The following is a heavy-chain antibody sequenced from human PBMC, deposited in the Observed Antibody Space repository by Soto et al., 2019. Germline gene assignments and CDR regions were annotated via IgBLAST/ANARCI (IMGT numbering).Heavy chain of an antibody. Sequence: PSETLSHTGTVSNSSNRGGRFYWSLIRQHPGKGLEWIGYIYYSGSTNYNPSLKSRVTISVDTSKNQFSLKLSSVTAADTAVYYCARDRDYYDSSGPILDIWGQGTTVTVS. V-gene: IGHV4-61*01. D-gene: IGHD3-22*01. CDR3: ARDRDYYDSSGPILDI. J-gene: IGHJ6*02. CDR1: NSSNRGGRFY. CDR2: IYYSGST.